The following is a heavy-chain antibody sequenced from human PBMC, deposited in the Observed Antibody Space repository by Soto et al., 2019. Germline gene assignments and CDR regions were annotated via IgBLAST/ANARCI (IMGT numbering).Heavy chain of an antibody. D-gene: IGHD3-22*01. V-gene: IGHV4-59*01. CDR3: ARVDYYDSRGEIFDY. J-gene: IGHJ4*02. CDR2: IYYSGST. CDR1: GCSISSYY. Sequence: PSETLSLTCTVSGCSISSYYWSWIRQPPGKGLEWIGYIYYSGSTNYNPSLKSRVTISVDTSKNQFSLKLSSVTAADTAVYYCARVDYYDSRGEIFDYWGQGTLVTVSS.